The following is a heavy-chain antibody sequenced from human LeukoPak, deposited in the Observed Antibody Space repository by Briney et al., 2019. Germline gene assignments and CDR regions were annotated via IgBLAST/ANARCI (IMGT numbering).Heavy chain of an antibody. CDR1: GGPISSYY. J-gene: IGHJ4*02. Sequence: LSETLSLTCTVSGGPISSYYWSWIRQPPGKGLEWIGYIYYSGTTNYNPSLKSRVTISVDTSKNQFSLKLSSVTAADTAVYYCARGGWNKFDYWGQGTLVTVSS. V-gene: IGHV4-59*01. D-gene: IGHD3-22*01. CDR2: IYYSGTT. CDR3: ARGGWNKFDY.